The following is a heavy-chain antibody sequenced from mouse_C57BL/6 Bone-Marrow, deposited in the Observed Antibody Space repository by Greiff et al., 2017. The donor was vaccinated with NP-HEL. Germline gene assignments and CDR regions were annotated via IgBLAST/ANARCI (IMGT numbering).Heavy chain of an antibody. J-gene: IGHJ4*01. Sequence: EVNLVESGGGLVQPGGSLSLSCAASGFTFTDYYMSWVRQPPGKALEWLGFIRNKANGYTTEYSASVKGRFTISRDNSQSILYLQMNALRAEDSATYYCARYYDYDGERYAMDYWGQGTSVTVSS. CDR3: ARYYDYDGERYAMDY. CDR2: IRNKANGYTT. V-gene: IGHV7-3*01. D-gene: IGHD2-4*01. CDR1: GFTFTDYY.